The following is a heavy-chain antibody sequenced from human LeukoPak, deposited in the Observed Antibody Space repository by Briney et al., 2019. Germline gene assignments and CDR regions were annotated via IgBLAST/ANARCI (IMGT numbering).Heavy chain of an antibody. Sequence: ASVKVSCKASGYTFTGYYMHWVRQAPGQGLEWMGWISAYNGNTNYAQKLQGRVTMTTDTSTSTAYMELRSLRSDDTAVYYCAREGGELRRDYWGQGTLVTVSS. D-gene: IGHD1-26*01. CDR3: AREGGELRRDY. V-gene: IGHV1-18*04. CDR2: ISAYNGNT. J-gene: IGHJ4*02. CDR1: GYTFTGYY.